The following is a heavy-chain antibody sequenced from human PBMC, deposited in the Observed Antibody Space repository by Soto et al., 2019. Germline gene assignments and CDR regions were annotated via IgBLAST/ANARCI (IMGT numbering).Heavy chain of an antibody. Sequence: SETLSLTCTVSGGSISSYYWSWIRQPPGKGLEWIGYIYYSGSTNYNPSLKSRVTISVDTSKNQFSLKLSSVTAADTAVYYCARDLGEAQRNNWFDPWGQGTLVTVSS. D-gene: IGHD3-10*01. V-gene: IGHV4-59*01. CDR2: IYYSGST. CDR1: GGSISSYY. J-gene: IGHJ5*02. CDR3: ARDLGEAQRNNWFDP.